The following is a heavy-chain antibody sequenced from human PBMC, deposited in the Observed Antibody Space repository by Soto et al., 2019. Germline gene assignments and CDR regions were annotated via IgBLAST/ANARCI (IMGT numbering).Heavy chain of an antibody. J-gene: IGHJ6*02. Sequence: ASVKVSCKASGYTFTSYAMHWVRQAPGQGLEWMGMIIPSCGRTSYAQKFQGRVTITTDESTSTVYMELSSLRSEDTAVYYCARDIVGAKYYYYGMDVWGQGTTVTVSS. D-gene: IGHD1-26*01. CDR2: IIPSCGRT. CDR3: ARDIVGAKYYYYGMDV. V-gene: IGHV1-46*01. CDR1: GYTFTSYA.